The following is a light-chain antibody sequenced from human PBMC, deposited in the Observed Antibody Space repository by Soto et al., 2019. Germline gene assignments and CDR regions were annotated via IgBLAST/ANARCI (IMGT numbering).Light chain of an antibody. CDR3: QQYYTTPPYT. CDR1: QSILYTSNNKNY. CDR2: WAS. Sequence: DIVMTQSPDSLAVSLGERAAINCKSSQSILYTSNNKNYLAWYQQKPGQPTKLLIYWASTRESGVPDRFGGSGSGTDFTLTISSLQAEDVAVYYCQQYYTTPPYTFGQGTKLEIK. V-gene: IGKV4-1*01. J-gene: IGKJ2*01.